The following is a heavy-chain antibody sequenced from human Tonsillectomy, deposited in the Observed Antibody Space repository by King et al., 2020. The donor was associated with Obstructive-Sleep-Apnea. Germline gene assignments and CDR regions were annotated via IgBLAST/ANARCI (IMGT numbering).Heavy chain of an antibody. D-gene: IGHD1-26*01. CDR3: ARGGGGSSSPLDY. V-gene: IGHV3-30*04. Sequence: VQLVESGGGVVQPGRSLRLSCAASGFTFSSSSMHWVRQAPGKGLEWVAVISYDGSVDYYAESVKGRLTISKDNSKNTVYLQVNSLRAEDTAMYYCARGGGGSSSPLDYWGQGTLVTVSS. J-gene: IGHJ4*02. CDR1: GFTFSSSS. CDR2: ISYDGSVD.